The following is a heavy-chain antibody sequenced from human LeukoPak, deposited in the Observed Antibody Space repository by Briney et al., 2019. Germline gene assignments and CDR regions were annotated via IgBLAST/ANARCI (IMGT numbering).Heavy chain of an antibody. CDR1: GGSIRNYY. Sequence: SETLSLTCSVTGGSIRNYYWNWMRQPPGKGLEWIGYTSDSGNTYYNPSLKSRVTISVDTSKNQFSLKVTSATAAATAVYYCARWYDSGRYFDNWGGGTSVTVSS. CDR3: ARWYDSGRYFDN. V-gene: IGHV4-59*01. J-gene: IGHJ4*02. CDR2: TSDSGNT. D-gene: IGHD6-19*01.